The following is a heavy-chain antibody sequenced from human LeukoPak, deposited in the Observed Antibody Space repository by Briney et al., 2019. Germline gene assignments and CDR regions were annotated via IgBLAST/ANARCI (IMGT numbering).Heavy chain of an antibody. CDR3: AREGDYYDTSGTLDY. J-gene: IGHJ4*02. CDR2: IYYSGST. D-gene: IGHD3-22*01. V-gene: IGHV4-39*07. CDR1: GGSISSSSYY. Sequence: SETLSLTCSVSGGSISSSSYYWGWIRQPPGKGLEWIGSIYYSGSTYYNPSLKSRVTISVDTSKNQFSLKLSSVTAADTAVYYCAREGDYYDTSGTLDYWGQGTLVTVSS.